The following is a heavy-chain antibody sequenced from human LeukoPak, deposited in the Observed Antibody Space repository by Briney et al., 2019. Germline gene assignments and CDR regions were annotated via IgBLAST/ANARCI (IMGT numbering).Heavy chain of an antibody. CDR2: INRDGSTT. V-gene: IGHV3-74*03. CDR1: GFTFSNYW. J-gene: IGHJ4*02. Sequence: QPGGSLRLSCAASGFTFSNYWVHWVRQAPGKGLVWVSRINRDGSTTKYADSVKGRFTVSRENAKNTLNLQMNSLRAEDTAVYYCARDKKSGESSEIDYWGQGTLVTVSS. CDR3: ARDKKSGESSEIDY. D-gene: IGHD3-10*01.